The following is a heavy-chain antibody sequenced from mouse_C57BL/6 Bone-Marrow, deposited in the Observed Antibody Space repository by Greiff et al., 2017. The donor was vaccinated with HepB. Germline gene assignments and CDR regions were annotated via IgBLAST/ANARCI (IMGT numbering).Heavy chain of an antibody. CDR1: GFNIKDDY. CDR2: IDPENGDT. CDR3: TTPIYYYGSSYFDY. D-gene: IGHD1-1*01. Sequence: VQLQHSGAELVRPGASVKLSCTASGFNIKDDYMHWVKQRPEQGLEWIGWIDPENGDTEYASKFQGKATITADTSSNTAYLQLSSLTSEDTAVYYCTTPIYYYGSSYFDYWGQGTTLTVSS. V-gene: IGHV14-4*01. J-gene: IGHJ2*01.